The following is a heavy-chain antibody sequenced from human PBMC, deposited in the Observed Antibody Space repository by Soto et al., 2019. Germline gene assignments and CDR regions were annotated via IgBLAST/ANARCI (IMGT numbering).Heavy chain of an antibody. CDR2: IIPILGIA. V-gene: IGHV1-69*04. J-gene: IGHJ4*02. Sequence: GASVKVSCKASGGTFSSYTISWVRQAPGQGLEWMGRIIPILGIANYAQKFQGRVTITADKSTSTAYMELSSLRSEDTAVYYCARDSVGSSGVPYFNYWGQGTLVTVS. CDR3: ARDSVGSSGVPYFNY. D-gene: IGHD6-19*01. CDR1: GGTFSSYT.